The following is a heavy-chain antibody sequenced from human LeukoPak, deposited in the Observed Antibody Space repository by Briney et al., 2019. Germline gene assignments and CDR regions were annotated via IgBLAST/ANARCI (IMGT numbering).Heavy chain of an antibody. J-gene: IGHJ4*02. V-gene: IGHV4-39*02. CDR3: AREGYYYDSSGYYGN. CDR1: GGSISSSNYY. CDR2: IYYSGST. D-gene: IGHD3-22*01. Sequence: SSETLSLTCTVSGGSISSSNYYWGWIRQPPGKGLEWIGSIYYSGSTYYNPSLKSRVTISVDTSKSQFSLKLSSVTAADTAVYYCAREGYYYDSSGYYGNWGQGTLVTVSS.